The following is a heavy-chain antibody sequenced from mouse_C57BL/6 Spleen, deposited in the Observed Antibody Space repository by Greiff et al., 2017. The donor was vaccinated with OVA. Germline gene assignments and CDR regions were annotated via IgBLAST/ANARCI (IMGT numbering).Heavy chain of an antibody. V-gene: IGHV5-4*01. D-gene: IGHD2-4*01. J-gene: IGHJ2*01. CDR1: GFTFSSYA. CDR3: ARDSPMIKGYFDY. CDR2: ISDGGSYT. Sequence: EVKLQESGGGLVKPGGSLKLSCAASGFTFSSYAMSWVRQTPEKRLEWVATISDGGSYTYYPDNVKGRFTISRDNAKNNLYLQMSHLKSEDTAMYYCARDSPMIKGYFDYWGQGTTLTVSS.